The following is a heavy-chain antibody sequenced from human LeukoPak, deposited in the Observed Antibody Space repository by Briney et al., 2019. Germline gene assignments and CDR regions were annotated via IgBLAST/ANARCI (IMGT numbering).Heavy chain of an antibody. CDR1: GGPFSDHY. CDR2: INQSGGT. J-gene: IGHJ3*01. Sequence: PSETLSLTCAVHGGPFSDHYWSWIRQTPGKGLGWIGEINQSGGTNYNPALKSRVTISLDTSKNQFSLRPNSVTAADTAVYYCARNLAFDVWGQGTMVTVSS. CDR3: ARNLAFDV. V-gene: IGHV4-34*01.